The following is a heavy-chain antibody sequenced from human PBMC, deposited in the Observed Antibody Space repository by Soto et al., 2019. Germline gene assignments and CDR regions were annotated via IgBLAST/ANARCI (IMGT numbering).Heavy chain of an antibody. CDR2: IYFRGTT. J-gene: IGHJ6*02. D-gene: IGHD2-15*01. CDR1: GGSISSYY. Sequence: PSETLSLTCTVSGGSISSYYWSWIRQPPGKGLEWIGYIYFRGTTNYNPSLKSRVTMSADTSKNQFSLKLNSVTAADTAVYYCARGGNGYCSGGSCYYYYGMDVWGQGTTVTVS. CDR3: ARGGNGYCSGGSCYYYYGMDV. V-gene: IGHV4-59*01.